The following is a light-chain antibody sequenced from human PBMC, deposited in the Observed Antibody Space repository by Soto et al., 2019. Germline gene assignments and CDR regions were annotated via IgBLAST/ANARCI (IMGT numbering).Light chain of an antibody. Sequence: QPVLTQSPSASASLGASVKLTCTLSSGHSNYAIAWHQQQPEKGPRYLMKVKGDGSHTKGDGIPDRFSGSSSGAERYLIISGLQSEDEADYYCQTWGTGIVVFGGGTQLTVL. CDR3: QTWGTGIVV. CDR2: VKGDGSH. CDR1: SGHSNYA. V-gene: IGLV4-69*01. J-gene: IGLJ7*01.